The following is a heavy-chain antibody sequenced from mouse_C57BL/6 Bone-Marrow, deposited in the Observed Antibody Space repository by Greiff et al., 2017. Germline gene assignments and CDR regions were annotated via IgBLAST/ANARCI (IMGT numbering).Heavy chain of an antibody. Sequence: EVQVVESGGGLVQPGESLKLSCESTEYDFPSHDMSWVRKTPEKRLELVADINSDGGSTYYPDTVERRFTISRDNTKTTLYLPMTSLRSEDTALYYCARRGDYYGSSPWHTDVWGTGTTVTVSS. V-gene: IGHV5-2*01. CDR3: ARRGDYYGSSPWHTDV. D-gene: IGHD1-1*01. CDR2: INSDGGST. CDR1: EYDFPSHD. J-gene: IGHJ1*03.